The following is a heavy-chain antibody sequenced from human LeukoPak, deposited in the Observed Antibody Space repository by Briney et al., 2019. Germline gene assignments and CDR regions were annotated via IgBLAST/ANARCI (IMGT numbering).Heavy chain of an antibody. J-gene: IGHJ3*02. CDR3: ARGGRGYDYVWGSYRHDAFDI. Sequence: GESLQISCKSSGYSFTSYWIGWVRQMPGKGLEWMGIIYPDDSDTRYSPSFQGQVTISADKSISTAYLQWSSLKASDTAMYYCARGGRGYDYVWGSYRHDAFDIWGQGTMVTVSS. CDR2: IYPDDSDT. CDR1: GYSFTSYW. V-gene: IGHV5-51*01. D-gene: IGHD3-16*02.